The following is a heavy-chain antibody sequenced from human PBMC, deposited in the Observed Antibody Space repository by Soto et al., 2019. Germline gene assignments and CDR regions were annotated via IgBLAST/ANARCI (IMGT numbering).Heavy chain of an antibody. CDR3: ARDMDDFRSDAFDS. J-gene: IGHJ3*02. CDR1: GGSISSGGYY. Sequence: QVQLQESGPGLVKPSQTLSLTCTVSGGSISSGGYYWSWIRQHPGKGLEWIGYIYYSGSTYYNPSRKSRVTKSVHTSKNQFSLKLSSVTAADTAVYYCARDMDDFRSDAFDSWGQGTMVTVSA. CDR2: IYYSGST. D-gene: IGHD2-2*03. V-gene: IGHV4-31*03.